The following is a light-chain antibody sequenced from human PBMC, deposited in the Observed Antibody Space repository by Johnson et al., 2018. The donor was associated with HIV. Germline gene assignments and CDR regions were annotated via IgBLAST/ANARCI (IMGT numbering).Light chain of an antibody. V-gene: IGLV1-51*01. CDR2: DNN. Sequence: QSVLTQPPSVSAAPGQKVSISCSGSSSYIGNNYVSSYQQLPGTAPKFLIYDNNKRPSGIPDRFSGSKSGTSATLGITGLQTGDEADYYCGTWDSSLSAGFFGTGTKVTVL. J-gene: IGLJ1*01. CDR1: SSYIGNNY. CDR3: GTWDSSLSAGF.